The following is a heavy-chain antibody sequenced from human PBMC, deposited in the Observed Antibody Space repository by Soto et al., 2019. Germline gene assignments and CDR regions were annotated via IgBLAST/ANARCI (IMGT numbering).Heavy chain of an antibody. CDR2: VHESGST. CDR3: ARGTRALITSFFAD. V-gene: IGHV4-59*03. Sequence: SETLSLTCSVSGDAISNYYWSWIRQTPGRGLEWIGCVHESGSTDYNPSLRGRVIISLHTSKSQFSLSLRSATAADTATYYCARGTRALITSFFADWGQGITVTVSS. D-gene: IGHD1-20*01. J-gene: IGHJ4*02. CDR1: GDAISNYY.